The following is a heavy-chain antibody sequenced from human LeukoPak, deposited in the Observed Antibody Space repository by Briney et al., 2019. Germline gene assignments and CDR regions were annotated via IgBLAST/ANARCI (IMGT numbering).Heavy chain of an antibody. J-gene: IGHJ5*02. CDR2: MYHSGST. D-gene: IGHD3-10*01. CDR3: ARLHYYYGSAES. Sequence: SETLSLTCTVSGDSISSYYWSWVRQPPGKGLEWIGNMYHSGSTYYNPSLKSRVTISVDTSKNQFSLNLSSVTAADTAVYYCARLHYYYGSAESWGQGTLVTVSS. CDR1: GDSISSYY. V-gene: IGHV4-59*12.